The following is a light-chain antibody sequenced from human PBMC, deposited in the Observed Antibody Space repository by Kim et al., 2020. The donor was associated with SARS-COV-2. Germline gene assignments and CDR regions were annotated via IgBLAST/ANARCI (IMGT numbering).Light chain of an antibody. V-gene: IGKV4-1*01. CDR3: QQYYTTPLT. Sequence: DIEMTQSPDSLAVSLAERATINCKSSQNVLSSSNNKDYLAWYQQKPGQPPKLLIYSASTRASGVPDRFSGSGSGTDFTLTISSLQAEDVAVYYCQQYYTTPLTFGQGTKVDIK. CDR1: QNVLSSSNNKDY. CDR2: SAS. J-gene: IGKJ1*01.